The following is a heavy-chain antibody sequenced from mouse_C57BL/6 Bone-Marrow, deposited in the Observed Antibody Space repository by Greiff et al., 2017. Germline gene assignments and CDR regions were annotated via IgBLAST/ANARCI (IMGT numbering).Heavy chain of an antibody. CDR3: ASGWLLAY. V-gene: IGHV2-6*01. CDR2: IWGDGST. Sequence: QVQLQESGPGLVAPSQSLSITCTVSGFSLTSYGVDWVRQSPGKGLEWLGVIWGDGSTNYNSALKSRLSISKDNSKSQVFLKMNSLQTDDTAMYYCASGWLLAYWGQGTLVTVSA. D-gene: IGHD2-3*01. CDR1: GFSLTSYG. J-gene: IGHJ3*01.